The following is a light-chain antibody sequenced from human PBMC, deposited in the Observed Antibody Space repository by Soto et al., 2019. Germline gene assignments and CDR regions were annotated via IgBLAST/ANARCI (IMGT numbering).Light chain of an antibody. CDR2: RNN. Sequence: QTVVTQPPSASGTPGQRVTISCSGSSSNIGSNYVYWYQQLPGTAPKLLIYRNNQRPSGVPDRFSGSNSGTSASLAISGLRSEDEADYYCAAWDDSLSGVVFGGGTKVTVL. J-gene: IGLJ2*01. V-gene: IGLV1-47*01. CDR3: AAWDDSLSGVV. CDR1: SSNIGSNY.